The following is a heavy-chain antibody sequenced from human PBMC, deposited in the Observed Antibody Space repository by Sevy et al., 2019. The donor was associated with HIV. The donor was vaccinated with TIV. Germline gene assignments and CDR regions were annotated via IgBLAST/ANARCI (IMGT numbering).Heavy chain of an antibody. CDR3: ARDKGESSSSFLGELSY. CDR2: ISSDGRKK. V-gene: IGHV3-30*04. J-gene: IGHJ4*02. CDR1: GFTFSRYA. D-gene: IGHD3-16*02. Sequence: GGSLRLSCAASGFTFSRYAMNWVRQAPGKGLEWVAVISSDGRKKYYADSVKARFTISRDNSKNTLYLQMNSLRSEDTALYYCARDKGESSSSFLGELSYWGQGTLVTVSS.